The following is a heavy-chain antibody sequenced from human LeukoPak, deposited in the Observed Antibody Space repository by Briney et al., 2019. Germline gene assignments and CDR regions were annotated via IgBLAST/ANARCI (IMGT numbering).Heavy chain of an antibody. Sequence: GGSLRLSCAASGFTFSSYGMHWVRQAPGKGLEWVAVISYDGSNKYYADSVKGRFTISRDNSKNTLYLQMNSLRAEDTAVYYCAKMYSNYKIPYYYYYYMDVWGKGTTVTVSS. D-gene: IGHD4-11*01. CDR3: AKMYSNYKIPYYYYYYMDV. V-gene: IGHV3-30*18. CDR1: GFTFSSYG. CDR2: ISYDGSNK. J-gene: IGHJ6*03.